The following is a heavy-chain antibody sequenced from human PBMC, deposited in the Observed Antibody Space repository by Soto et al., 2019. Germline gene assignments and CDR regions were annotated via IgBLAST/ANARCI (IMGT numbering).Heavy chain of an antibody. CDR3: ARHREIYNWLDP. Sequence: QVQLVQSGAEVKTPGSSVEVSCTAAGDTFNSYVVSWVRQAPGQGLEWMGGIIFIFGAPNYAQKFQGRVTITADKSTNTAYMKLSGLRSDDTALYYCARHREIYNWLDPWGQGTLVTVSS. CDR2: IIFIFGAP. CDR1: GDTFNSYV. J-gene: IGHJ5*02. V-gene: IGHV1-69*06. D-gene: IGHD1-26*01.